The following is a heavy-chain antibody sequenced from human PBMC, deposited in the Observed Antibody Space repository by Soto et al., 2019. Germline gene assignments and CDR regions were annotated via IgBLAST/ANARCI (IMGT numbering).Heavy chain of an antibody. Sequence: ASVEVSCKTSGYTFTTYFIHWVRQPTGQGLEWMGIINPSADSTNYAQKFQGRVTVTRDTSTSTVYMELRSLRSEDTAVYFSAREYGGSCVFDYWRQGTVDTVSS. J-gene: IGHJ4*02. CDR3: AREYGGSCVFDY. CDR1: GYTFTTYF. D-gene: IGHD1-26*01. V-gene: IGHV1-46*01. CDR2: INPSADST.